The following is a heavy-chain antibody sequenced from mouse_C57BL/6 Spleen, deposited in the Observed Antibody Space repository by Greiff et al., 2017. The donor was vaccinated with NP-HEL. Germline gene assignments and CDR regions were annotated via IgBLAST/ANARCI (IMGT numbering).Heavy chain of an antibody. CDR1: GYTFTSYW. D-gene: IGHD2-1*01. J-gene: IGHJ1*03. Sequence: QVQLQQPGAELVKPGASVKMSCKASGYTFTSYWITWVKQRPGQGLEWIGDIYPGSGSTNYNEKFKSKATLTVDTSSSTAYMQLSSLTSEDSAVYYCAREGMGNYGRWYFDVWGTGTTVTVSS. V-gene: IGHV1-55*01. CDR2: IYPGSGST. CDR3: AREGMGNYGRWYFDV.